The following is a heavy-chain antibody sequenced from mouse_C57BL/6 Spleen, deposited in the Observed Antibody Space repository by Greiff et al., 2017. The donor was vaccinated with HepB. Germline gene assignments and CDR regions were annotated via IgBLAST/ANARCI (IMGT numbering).Heavy chain of an antibody. CDR3: ARRRLLPLAMDY. CDR1: GFTFSDYG. J-gene: IGHJ4*01. CDR2: ISSGSSTI. V-gene: IGHV5-17*01. D-gene: IGHD1-1*01. Sequence: EVQVVESGRGLVKPGGSLKLSCAASGFTFSDYGMHWVRQAPEKGLEWVAYISSGSSTIYYADTVKGRFTISRDNAKNTLFLQMTSLRSEDTAMYYCARRRLLPLAMDYWGQGTSVTVSS.